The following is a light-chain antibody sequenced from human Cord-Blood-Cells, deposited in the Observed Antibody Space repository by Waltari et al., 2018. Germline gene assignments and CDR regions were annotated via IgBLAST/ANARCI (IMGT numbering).Light chain of an antibody. V-gene: IGKV1-39*01. J-gene: IGKJ2*01. CDR2: AAS. Sequence: DIQRTPSPSSLSASVGDRVTITCRASQSISSYLNWYQQKPGKAPKLLIYAASSLQSGVPSRFSGSGSGTDFTLTISSLQPEDFATYYCQQSYSTPTFGQGTKLEIK. CDR3: QQSYSTPT. CDR1: QSISSY.